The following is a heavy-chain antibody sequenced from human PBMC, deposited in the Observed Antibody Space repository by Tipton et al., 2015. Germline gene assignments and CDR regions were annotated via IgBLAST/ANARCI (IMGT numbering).Heavy chain of an antibody. CDR2: IYYSGST. CDR1: DGSISSYY. D-gene: IGHD3-22*01. J-gene: IGHJ6*02. Sequence: TLSLTCTVSDGSISSYYWSWIRQPPGKGLEWIGYIYYSGSTNYNPSLKSRVTISVDTSKSQFSLKLSSVTAADTAVYYCARRTRLNMIPMRGSIDVWGQGTTVTVSS. CDR3: ARRTRLNMIPMRGSIDV. V-gene: IGHV4-59*12.